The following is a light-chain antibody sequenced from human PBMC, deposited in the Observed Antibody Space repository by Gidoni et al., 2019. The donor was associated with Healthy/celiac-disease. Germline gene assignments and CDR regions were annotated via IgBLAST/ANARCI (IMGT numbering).Light chain of an antibody. V-gene: IGKV3-20*01. CDR1: QSVSSSY. Sequence: EIVLTQSPGTLSLSPGERATLSCRDSQSVSSSYLAWYQQKPGQAPRLLIYGASSGSGTDFTLTISRLEPEDFAVYYCQQYGSSPKTFGQGTKVEIK. CDR2: GAS. CDR3: QQYGSSPKT. J-gene: IGKJ1*01.